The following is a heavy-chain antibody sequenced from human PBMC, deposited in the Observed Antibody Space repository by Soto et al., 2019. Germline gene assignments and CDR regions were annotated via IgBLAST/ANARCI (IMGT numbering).Heavy chain of an antibody. J-gene: IGHJ6*02. CDR2: IDPSDSYT. Sequence: GESLKISCKGSGYSFTSYWISWVRQMPGKGLEWMGRIDPSDSYTNYSPSFQGHVTISADKSISTAYLQWSSLKASDTAMYYCARLNSSLQQRNYYYYGMDVWGQGTTVTVS. V-gene: IGHV5-10-1*01. D-gene: IGHD6-6*01. CDR1: GYSFTSYW. CDR3: ARLNSSLQQRNYYYYGMDV.